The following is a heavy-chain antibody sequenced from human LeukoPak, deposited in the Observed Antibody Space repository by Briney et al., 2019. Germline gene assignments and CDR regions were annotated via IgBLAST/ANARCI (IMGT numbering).Heavy chain of an antibody. J-gene: IGHJ4*02. D-gene: IGHD4-23*01. V-gene: IGHV3-23*01. CDR3: AKVVPTSGNSPY. Sequence: GGSLRLSCTASGFTFSSYAMNWVRQAPGKGLEWVSGISGSGGSTYYADSVKGRFTITRDNSKNTVYMQMSSLRAEDTAEYYCAKVVPTSGNSPYGGQGTLVTVSS. CDR2: ISGSGGST. CDR1: GFTFSSYA.